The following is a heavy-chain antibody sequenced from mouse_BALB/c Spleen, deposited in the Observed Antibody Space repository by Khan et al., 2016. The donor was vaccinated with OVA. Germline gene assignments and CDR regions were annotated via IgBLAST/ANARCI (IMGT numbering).Heavy chain of an antibody. Sequence: EVQLQESGPGLVKPSQSLSLTCTVTGYSITSGYGWNWIRQFPGNKLEWMGYISYSGSTNYNPSLKSRISINRDTSKNQFFQQLNSVTTEDTATYYCARTARIKYWGQGTTLTVSS. D-gene: IGHD1-2*01. CDR1: GYSITSGYG. CDR2: ISYSGST. CDR3: ARTARIKY. J-gene: IGHJ2*01. V-gene: IGHV3-2*02.